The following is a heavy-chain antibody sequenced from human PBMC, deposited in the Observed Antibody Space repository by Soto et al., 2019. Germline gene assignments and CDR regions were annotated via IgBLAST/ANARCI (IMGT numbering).Heavy chain of an antibody. Sequence: LSLTSTVSGGSISSAGYYWSWIRQHPGKTLEWIGYIYYTGSPFYNPSLKSRVTISVDTSRNQFSLKLSSVSAADTAVYFCARGGRGFDIWGQGTMVT. D-gene: IGHD1-1*01. CDR1: GGSISSAGYY. CDR3: ARGGRGFDI. J-gene: IGHJ3*02. CDR2: IYYTGSP. V-gene: IGHV4-31*03.